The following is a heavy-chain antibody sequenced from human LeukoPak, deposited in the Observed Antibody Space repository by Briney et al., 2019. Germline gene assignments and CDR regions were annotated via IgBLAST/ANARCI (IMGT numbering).Heavy chain of an antibody. Sequence: GGSLRLSCAASGFTFSSYDMSWVRQAPGKGLQWVSTLSGTGGSTYYADSVKGRFTISRDNSKNTLYLQMNSLRAEDTAVYFCAKAMFNYYDSSGYGDLDYWGQGTLVTVSS. D-gene: IGHD3-22*01. CDR3: AKAMFNYYDSSGYGDLDY. V-gene: IGHV3-23*01. CDR2: LSGTGGST. CDR1: GFTFSSYD. J-gene: IGHJ4*02.